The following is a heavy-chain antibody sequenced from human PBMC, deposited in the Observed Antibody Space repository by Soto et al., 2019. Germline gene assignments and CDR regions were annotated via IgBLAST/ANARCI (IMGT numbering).Heavy chain of an antibody. V-gene: IGHV3-21*01. D-gene: IGHD5-18*01. CDR2: ISSSSYI. Sequence: PGGSLRLSCAASGFTFSSYSMNWVRQAPGKGLEWVSSISSSSYIYYADSVKGRFTISRDNAKNSLYLQMNSLRAEDTAVYYCARDLVSRAPGYSYVSLYYYYGMDVWGQGTTVTVSS. CDR1: GFTFSSYS. CDR3: ARDLVSRAPGYSYVSLYYYYGMDV. J-gene: IGHJ6*02.